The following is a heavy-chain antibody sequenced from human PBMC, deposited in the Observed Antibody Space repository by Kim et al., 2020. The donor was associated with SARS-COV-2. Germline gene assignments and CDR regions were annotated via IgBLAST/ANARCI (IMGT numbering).Heavy chain of an antibody. D-gene: IGHD6-13*01. CDR3: ARAGIIAAAQNWFDP. V-gene: IGHV4-4*07. Sequence: PSLKSRVTMSVDTSKNQFSLKLSSVTAADTAVYYCARAGIIAAAQNWFDPWGQGTLVTVSS. J-gene: IGHJ5*02.